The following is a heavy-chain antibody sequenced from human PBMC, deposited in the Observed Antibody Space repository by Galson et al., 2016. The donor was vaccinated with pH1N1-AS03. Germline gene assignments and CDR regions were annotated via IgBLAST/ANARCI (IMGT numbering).Heavy chain of an antibody. CDR3: ARRRSYYDFWSGYSDY. J-gene: IGHJ3*01. D-gene: IGHD3-3*01. CDR1: GFTFSDYA. CDR2: ISSDSSGT. V-gene: IGHV3-64*01. Sequence: SLRLSCAASGFTFSDYAMHWVRQAPGKGLEYVSAISSDSSGTYYANSVKGRFTISRDNSKNTVYLQMGSLRAEDMAVYYCARRRSYYDFWSGYSDYWGQGTMVTVSS.